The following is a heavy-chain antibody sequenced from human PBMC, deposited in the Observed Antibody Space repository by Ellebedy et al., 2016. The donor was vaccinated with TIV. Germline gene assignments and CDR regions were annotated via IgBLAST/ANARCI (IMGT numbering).Heavy chain of an antibody. V-gene: IGHV1-2*02. J-gene: IGHJ4*02. CDR2: INPNSGGT. Sequence: ASVKVSXXASGYTFTGYYMHWVRQAPGQGLEWMAWINPNSGGTNYAQKFQGRVTMTRDTSISTAYMELSRLRSDDTAVYYCARDRARAVAGIHGGLGYWGQGTLVTVSS. CDR1: GYTFTGYY. D-gene: IGHD6-19*01. CDR3: ARDRARAVAGIHGGLGY.